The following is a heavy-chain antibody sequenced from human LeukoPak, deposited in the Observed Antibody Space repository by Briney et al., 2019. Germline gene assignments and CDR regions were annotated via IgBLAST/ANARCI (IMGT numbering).Heavy chain of an antibody. D-gene: IGHD1-26*01. CDR2: IKQDASEE. J-gene: IGHJ4*02. CDR1: GFTFSNYW. CDR3: ARGDWVGATTGHFDY. V-gene: IGHV3-7*03. Sequence: PGGSLRLSCAASGFTFSNYWMSWVRQAPGKGLEWVANIKQDASEEYYVDSVEGRFSISRDNAKNSLYLQMNSLRAEDTAVYYCARGDWVGATTGHFDYWGQGTLVTVSS.